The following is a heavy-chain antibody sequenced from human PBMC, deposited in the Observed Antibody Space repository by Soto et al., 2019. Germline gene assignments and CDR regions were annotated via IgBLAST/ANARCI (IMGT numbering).Heavy chain of an antibody. CDR1: GFTVSSNY. D-gene: IGHD1-7*01. J-gene: IGHJ4*02. V-gene: IGHV3-66*01. CDR2: LYSGGST. Sequence: EVQLVESGGGLVQPGGSLRLSCAASGFTVSSNYMSWVRQAPGKGLECVSVLYSGGSTYYADSVKGRFTISRDSSKNTLYLHMNSLRAEDTAVYYCAREPRNRIAGSTTSEDYWGQGNLVTVSS. CDR3: AREPRNRIAGSTTSEDY.